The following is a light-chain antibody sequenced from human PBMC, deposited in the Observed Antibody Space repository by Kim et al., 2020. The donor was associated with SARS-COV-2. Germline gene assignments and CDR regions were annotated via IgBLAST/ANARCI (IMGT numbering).Light chain of an antibody. CDR2: QNN. CDR1: KLGVKS. CDR3: QAWGSKTAVT. V-gene: IGLV3-1*01. J-gene: IGLJ2*01. Sequence: SYELTQAPSVSVSPGQTASITCSGDKLGVKSACWYQQKPGQSPVLVICQNNKRPSGIPERFSGSTSGNSATLTISGTQAMDEADSYCQAWGSKTAVTFWGGTQLTVL.